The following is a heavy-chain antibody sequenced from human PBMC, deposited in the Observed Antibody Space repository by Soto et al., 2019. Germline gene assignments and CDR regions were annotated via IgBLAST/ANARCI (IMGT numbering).Heavy chain of an antibody. CDR3: TSSNLYY. V-gene: IGHV3-73*01. CDR2: IRTKPNSYET. CDR1: GFTFNGSV. Sequence: GGSLRLSCAASGFTFNGSVIHWVRQASGKGLEWVGRIRTKPNSYETAYVASVKGRFTISRDDSKNTAYLQMNSLKTDDTAVYYCTSSNLYYWGQGTLVTVSS. J-gene: IGHJ4*02.